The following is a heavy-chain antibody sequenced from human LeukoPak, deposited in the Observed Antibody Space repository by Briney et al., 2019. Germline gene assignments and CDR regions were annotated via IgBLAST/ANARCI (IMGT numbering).Heavy chain of an antibody. CDR1: GHTFIGYS. J-gene: IGHJ4*02. Sequence: ASVKVSCKASGHTFIGYSMHWVRQAPGQGLEWMGWINPNFGGTDYAQRFQGRVTMTRDTSISTVYMELSRLRSDDTAVYYCARVGYYGSGRLGVWGQGTLVTVSS. CDR3: ARVGYYGSGRLGV. V-gene: IGHV1-2*02. CDR2: INPNFGGT. D-gene: IGHD3-10*01.